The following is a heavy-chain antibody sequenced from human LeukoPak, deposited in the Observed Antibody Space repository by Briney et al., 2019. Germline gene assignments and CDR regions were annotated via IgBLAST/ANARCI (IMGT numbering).Heavy chain of an antibody. J-gene: IGHJ5*02. D-gene: IGHD1-7*01. Sequence: KPSETLSLTCTVSGGSISSYYWSWIRQPPGKGLEWIGYIYYSGSTNYNPSLKSRVTISVDTSKNQFSLKLSSVTAADTAVYYCASLFNWNCDHWFDPWGQGTLVTVSS. V-gene: IGHV4-59*01. CDR1: GGSISSYY. CDR3: ASLFNWNCDHWFDP. CDR2: IYYSGST.